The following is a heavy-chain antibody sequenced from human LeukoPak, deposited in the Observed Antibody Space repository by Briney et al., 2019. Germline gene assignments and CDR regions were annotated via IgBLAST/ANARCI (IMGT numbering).Heavy chain of an antibody. CDR1: GYTFTSYG. V-gene: IGHV1-18*01. Sequence: ASVKVSCKASGYTFTSYGISWVRQAPGQGLEWMGWISAYNGNTNYAQKLQGRVTMTTDTSTSTAYMELRSLRSDDTAVYYCARKALCPYYYGMDVWGQGTTVTVSS. CDR2: ISAYNGNT. D-gene: IGHD3-10*02. CDR3: ARKALCPYYYGMDV. J-gene: IGHJ6*02.